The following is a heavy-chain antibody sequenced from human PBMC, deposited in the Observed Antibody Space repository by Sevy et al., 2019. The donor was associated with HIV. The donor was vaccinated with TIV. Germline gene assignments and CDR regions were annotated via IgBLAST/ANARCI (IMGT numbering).Heavy chain of an antibody. V-gene: IGHV1-18*01. CDR2: IGVNNGKT. Sequence: ASVKVSCKASGYNFNTYGITWVRQAPGQGLEWMGWIGVNNGKTNYAARLQARISMTADTSTSTVYMELRTLTSDDTAIYFCARDSYYYDMHSSYRPPDYWGQGTLVTVS. D-gene: IGHD3-22*01. J-gene: IGHJ4*02. CDR3: ARDSYYYDMHSSYRPPDY. CDR1: GYNFNTYG.